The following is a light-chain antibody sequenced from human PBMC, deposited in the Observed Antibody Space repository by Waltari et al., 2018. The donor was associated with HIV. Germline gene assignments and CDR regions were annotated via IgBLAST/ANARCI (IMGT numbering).Light chain of an antibody. CDR1: DSNIGRNT. Sequence: QSVLTQPPSASGTPGQRVTISCSGSDSNIGRNTVNWYQQLPGMAPKLLIFRDNQRPLGVPDRCSGSKSGTSASLDISGLQSEDEADYYCATWDDRDDNLSSFYVFATGTKVTVL. V-gene: IGLV1-44*01. J-gene: IGLJ1*01. CDR2: RDN. CDR3: ATWDDRDDNLSSFYV.